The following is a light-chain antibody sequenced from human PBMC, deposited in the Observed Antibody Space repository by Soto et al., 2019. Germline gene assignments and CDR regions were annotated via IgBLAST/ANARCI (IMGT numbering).Light chain of an antibody. Sequence: EIVLTQSPGTLSLSPGDRATLSCRASQSVSSSFLAWYQQRPGQAPRILIYDASSRATGIPDRFSGSGSGTDFTLTITRLEPEDFAVYYCQQYGSSPLTFGGGTKVDIK. CDR2: DAS. CDR3: QQYGSSPLT. J-gene: IGKJ4*01. V-gene: IGKV3-20*01. CDR1: QSVSSSF.